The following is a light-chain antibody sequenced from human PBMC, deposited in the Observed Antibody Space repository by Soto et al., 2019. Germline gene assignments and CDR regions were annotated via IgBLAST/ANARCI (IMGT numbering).Light chain of an antibody. V-gene: IGKV1-9*01. CDR1: EGISNF. CDR3: QQLHTYPYT. CDR2: TAS. Sequence: IHLTQSPSFLSASVGDRVTITCRASEGISNFLAWYQQKPGKAPELLIYTASTLRSGVPSRFSGSGSGTEFTLTISSLQPEDFATVYCQQLHTYPYTFGQGTRLDI. J-gene: IGKJ2*01.